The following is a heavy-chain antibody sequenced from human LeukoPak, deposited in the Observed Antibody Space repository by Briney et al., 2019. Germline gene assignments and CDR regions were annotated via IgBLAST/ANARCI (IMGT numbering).Heavy chain of an antibody. V-gene: IGHV3-7*03. CDR3: ARDGYSYGYFFDY. Sequence: GGSLRLSCAASGFNFNNYWMSWLRQAPGKGLEWVANIKDDGSEEYYVDSVKGRFTIVRDNAYNSLYLQMSSLRAEDTAVYYCARDGYSYGYFFDYWGQGTLVTVSS. CDR2: IKDDGSEE. J-gene: IGHJ4*02. CDR1: GFNFNNYW. D-gene: IGHD5-18*01.